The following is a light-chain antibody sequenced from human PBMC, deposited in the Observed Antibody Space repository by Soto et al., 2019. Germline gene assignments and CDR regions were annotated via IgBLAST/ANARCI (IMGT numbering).Light chain of an antibody. CDR2: GAS. J-gene: IGKJ1*01. CDR1: QSVSSD. CDR3: QQYNKWPLT. Sequence: EILMTQSPATLSVSPGERATLSCRASQSVSSDLAWYQQKPGQSPRLLIYGASTRATGIPARFSGGGSGTEFTLTITSLQSEDFAVYYCQQYNKWPLTFGQGTKV. V-gene: IGKV3-15*01.